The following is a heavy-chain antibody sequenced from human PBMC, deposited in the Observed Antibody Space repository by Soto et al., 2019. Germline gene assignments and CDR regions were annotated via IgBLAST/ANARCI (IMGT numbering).Heavy chain of an antibody. J-gene: IGHJ2*01. D-gene: IGHD3-16*01. Sequence: QVQLQESGRGLVKPSETLSLTCTVSGGSISSYYWSWIRQPPGKGLEWIGYIYYSGSTNYNPSLKSRVTISVDTSKNQFSLKLSSVTAADTAVYYCARGGRYFDLWGRGTLVTVSS. CDR2: IYYSGST. CDR1: GGSISSYY. CDR3: ARGGRYFDL. V-gene: IGHV4-59*01.